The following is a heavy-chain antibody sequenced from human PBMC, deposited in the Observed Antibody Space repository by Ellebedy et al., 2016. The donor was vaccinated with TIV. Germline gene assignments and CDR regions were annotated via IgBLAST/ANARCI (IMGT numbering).Heavy chain of an antibody. V-gene: IGHV3-7*03. D-gene: IGHD7-27*01. Sequence: ETLSLTCAASGFTFRTYAISWVRQAPGKGLEWVANIKQDGSEKYYVDSVKGRFTISRDNAKNSLYLQMNSLRAEDTAVYYCASEMGTPISKYGMDVWGRGTTVTVSS. J-gene: IGHJ6*02. CDR3: ASEMGTPISKYGMDV. CDR2: IKQDGSEK. CDR1: GFTFRTYA.